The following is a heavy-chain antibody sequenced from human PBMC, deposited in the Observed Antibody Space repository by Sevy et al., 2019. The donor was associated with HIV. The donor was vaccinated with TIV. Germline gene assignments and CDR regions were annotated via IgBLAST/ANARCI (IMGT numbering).Heavy chain of an antibody. CDR3: ARGLSEFYY. CDR2: IIHSGST. J-gene: IGHJ4*02. CDR1: GESFSGYY. Sequence: SETLSLTCAVYGESFSGYYWSWIRQPPGKGLEWMGEIIHSGSTNYNPSLKSRVTISVDTSKNQFSRKLGSVTAADTAVDYCARGLSEFYYWGQGTLVTVSS. V-gene: IGHV4-34*01.